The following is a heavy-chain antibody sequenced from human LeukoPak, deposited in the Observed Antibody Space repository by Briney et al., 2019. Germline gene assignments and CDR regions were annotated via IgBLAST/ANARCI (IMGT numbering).Heavy chain of an antibody. CDR1: GFTVSSNY. CDR2: IYSGGST. V-gene: IGHV3-53*01. Sequence: TGGSLRLSCAASGFTVSSNYMSWLRQAPGKGLEWVSVIYSGGSTYYADSVKGRFTISRDNSKNTLYLQMNSLRAEDTAVYYCARTGLDGSLSFDYWGQGTLVTVSS. D-gene: IGHD3/OR15-3a*01. J-gene: IGHJ4*02. CDR3: ARTGLDGSLSFDY.